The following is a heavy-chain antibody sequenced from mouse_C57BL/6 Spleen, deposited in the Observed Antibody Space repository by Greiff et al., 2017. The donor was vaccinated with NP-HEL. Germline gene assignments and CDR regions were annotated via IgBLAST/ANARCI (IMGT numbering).Heavy chain of an antibody. CDR3: ATAQAFYFDY. Sequence: QVQLQQPGAELVRPGSSVKLSCKASGYTFTSYWMDWVKQRPGQGLEWIGNIYPSDSETHYNQKFKDKATLTVDKSSSTAYMQLSSLTSEDSAVYYCATAQAFYFDYWGKGTTLTASS. V-gene: IGHV1-61*01. CDR2: IYPSDSET. CDR1: GYTFTSYW. D-gene: IGHD3-2*02. J-gene: IGHJ2*01.